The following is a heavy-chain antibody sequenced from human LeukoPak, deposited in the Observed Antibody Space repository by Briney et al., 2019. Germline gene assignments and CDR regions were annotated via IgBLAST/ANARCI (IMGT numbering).Heavy chain of an antibody. V-gene: IGHV3-48*04. J-gene: IGHJ4*02. D-gene: IGHD2-21*02. CDR1: GFTFSSYS. CDR2: ISSSSSTI. CDR3: ARAAYCGGDSSSFDY. Sequence: PGGSLRLSCAASGFTFSSYSMNWVRQAPGKGLEWVSYISSSSSTIYYADSVKGRFTISRDNAKNSLYLQMNSLRAEDTAVYYWARAAYCGGDSSSFDYGGRGPLVPVSS.